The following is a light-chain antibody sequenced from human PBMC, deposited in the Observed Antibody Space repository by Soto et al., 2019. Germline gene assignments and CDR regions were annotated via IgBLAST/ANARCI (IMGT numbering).Light chain of an antibody. V-gene: IGLV1-47*01. J-gene: IGLJ2*01. CDR1: SSNIGSNY. CDR2: RNN. Sequence: QSVLTQPPSASGTPGQRVTISCSGSSSNIGSNYVYWYQQLPGTAPKLLIYRNNQRPSGVPDRFSGSKSGTSASLAISGLRCEDEADYYCAAWDDSLSGPVFGGGTTLTVL. CDR3: AAWDDSLSGPV.